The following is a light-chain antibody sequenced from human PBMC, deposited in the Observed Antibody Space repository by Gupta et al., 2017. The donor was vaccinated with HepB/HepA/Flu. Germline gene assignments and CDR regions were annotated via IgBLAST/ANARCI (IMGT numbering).Light chain of an antibody. J-gene: IGLJ1*01. Sequence: QSALTQPASVSGSPGQSITISCTGTSSHVGGYNYVSWYQQHPVKAHKLMIYDVSNRPAGVANRFSGSKSGNTASLTISGLQAEDEADYYCCSYTSSTLYVFGTGTKVTVL. V-gene: IGLV2-14*03. CDR3: CSYTSSTLYV. CDR2: DVS. CDR1: SSHVGGYNY.